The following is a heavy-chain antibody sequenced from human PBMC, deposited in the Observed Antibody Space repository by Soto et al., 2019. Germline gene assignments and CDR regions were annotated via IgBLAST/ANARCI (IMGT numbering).Heavy chain of an antibody. V-gene: IGHV4-30-2*01. CDR3: ARYDSSGDFDY. J-gene: IGHJ4*02. CDR1: GASISLVGYS. Sequence: QLHLQESGSGLVKPSQTLSLTCGVSGASISLVGYSWSWIRQPPGKGLEWIGYISHRGNTYYNPSLRRRVTISVDRSKNEFSLNLRSVTAADTAMYYCARYDSSGDFDYWGQGTLVTVSS. CDR2: ISHRGNT. D-gene: IGHD3-22*01.